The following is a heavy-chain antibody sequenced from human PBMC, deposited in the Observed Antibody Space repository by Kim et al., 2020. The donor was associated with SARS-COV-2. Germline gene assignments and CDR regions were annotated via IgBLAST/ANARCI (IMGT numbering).Heavy chain of an antibody. Sequence: GGSLRLSCAASGFTFSTYDMHWVRQAPGKGLEWVSVIDTAGDTSYAASLEGGLFTISGDATKSTYYLLISRRAADETADYCAANCSGASCYSDNGMDVWG. J-gene: IGHJ6*03. V-gene: IGHV3-13*01. CDR1: GFTFSTYD. CDR3: AANCSGASCYSDNGMDV. D-gene: IGHD2-15*01. CDR2: IDTAGDT.